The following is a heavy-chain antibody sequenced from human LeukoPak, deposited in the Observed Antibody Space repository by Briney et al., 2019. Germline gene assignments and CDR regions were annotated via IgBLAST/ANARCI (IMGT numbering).Heavy chain of an antibody. CDR3: ASNQGMGAYFDS. CDR1: GGSINSGDW. D-gene: IGHD1-26*01. J-gene: IGHJ4*02. Sequence: SETLSLTCGVSGGSINSGDWWTWVRPPPGKGLEWIGEIYHDGNTYYNPSLESRVTISVDKSKNQFSLTLSSVTAADTAVYYCASNQGMGAYFDSWGQGTLVTVSS. CDR2: IYHDGNT. V-gene: IGHV4-4*02.